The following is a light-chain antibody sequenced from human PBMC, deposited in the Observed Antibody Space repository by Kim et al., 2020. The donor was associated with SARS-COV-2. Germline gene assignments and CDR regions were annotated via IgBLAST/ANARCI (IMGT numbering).Light chain of an antibody. CDR3: QAWDSSTAWV. J-gene: IGLJ2*01. V-gene: IGLV3-1*01. Sequence: VYPGQTACMACSGEKLGDKYVCWFQQKPGQSPVLVMYQDNKRPSGIPERFSGSNSGNTATLTISGTQAMDEADYYCQAWDSSTAWVFGGGTQLTVL. CDR1: KLGDKY. CDR2: QDN.